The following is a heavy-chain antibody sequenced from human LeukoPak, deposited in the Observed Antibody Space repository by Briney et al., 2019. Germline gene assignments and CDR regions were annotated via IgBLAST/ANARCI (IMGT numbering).Heavy chain of an antibody. CDR1: GFTFSSYS. D-gene: IGHD2-15*01. Sequence: GGSLRLSCAAPGFTFSSYSMNSVRQAPGKGLEWVSSISISSSSYIYYADSVKGRFTISRDNAKNSLYLQMNSLRAEDTAVYYCARDRLVVKGPPRDAFDIWGQGTMVTVSS. V-gene: IGHV3-21*01. CDR2: ISISSSSYI. J-gene: IGHJ3*02. CDR3: ARDRLVVKGPPRDAFDI.